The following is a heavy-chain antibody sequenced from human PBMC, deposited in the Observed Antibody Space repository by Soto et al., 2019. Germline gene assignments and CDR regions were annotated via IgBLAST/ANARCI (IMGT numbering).Heavy chain of an antibody. D-gene: IGHD1-1*01. CDR3: ARDLSGDTTPYFDL. CDR1: GFAFSSYW. V-gene: IGHV3-74*01. CDR2: IYNDGSRT. J-gene: IGHJ4*02. Sequence: PGGSLRLSCAASGFAFSSYWMHWVRRIPGKGPVWVSRIYNDGSRTGYADSVKGRFTISRDNAKNTLYLQMSSLTVEDTAVYYCARDLSGDTTPYFDLWGPGTLVTVSS.